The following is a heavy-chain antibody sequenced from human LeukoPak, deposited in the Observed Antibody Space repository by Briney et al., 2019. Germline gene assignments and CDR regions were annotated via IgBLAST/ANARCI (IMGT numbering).Heavy chain of an antibody. V-gene: IGHV3-49*04. CDR1: GFTFGDYV. CDR3: ARLPFGYLVPDDSTLEVETDY. Sequence: GGSLRLSCTASGFTFGDYVMSWVRQAPGKGLEWVGFIRSKAYGGTTKNAASVKGRFTISRDDSRSIAYLQMNSLRAEDTAVYYCARLPFGYLVPDDSTLEVETDYWGQGTLVTVSS. CDR2: IRSKAYGGTT. J-gene: IGHJ4*02. D-gene: IGHD2-2*01.